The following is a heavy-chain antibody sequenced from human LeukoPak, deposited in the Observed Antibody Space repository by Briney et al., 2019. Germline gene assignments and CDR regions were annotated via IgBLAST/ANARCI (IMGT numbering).Heavy chain of an antibody. D-gene: IGHD3-16*01. J-gene: IGHJ4*02. CDR2: INHSGST. V-gene: IGHV4-34*01. CDR1: GGSFSGYY. Sequence: SETLSLTCAVYGGSFSGYYWSWIRQPPGKGLEWIGEINHSGSTNYNPSLKSRVTISVDTSKNQFSLKLSSVTAADTAVYYCARRRLSSPFDYWGQGTLVTVSS. CDR3: ARRRLSSPFDY.